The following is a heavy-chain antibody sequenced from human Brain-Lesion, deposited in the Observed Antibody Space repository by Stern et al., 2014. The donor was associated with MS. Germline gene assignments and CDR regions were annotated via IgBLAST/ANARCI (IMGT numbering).Heavy chain of an antibody. CDR1: GFTFTSSA. CDR2: LGGGRGNT. D-gene: IGHD6-13*01. Sequence: QLVESGPEVKKPGTSVKVSCKASGFTFTSSAGQWVRQARGQRLEWKGWLGGGRGNTNYAQKFQERVTITRDMSTSTAYMELSSLRSEDTAVYYCAADPTTGSSSWYYIPNWFDPWGQGTLVTVSS. J-gene: IGHJ5*02. V-gene: IGHV1-58*01. CDR3: AADPTTGSSSWYYIPNWFDP.